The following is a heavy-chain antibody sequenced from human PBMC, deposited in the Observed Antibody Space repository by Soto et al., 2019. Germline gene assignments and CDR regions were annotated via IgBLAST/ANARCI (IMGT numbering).Heavy chain of an antibody. CDR1: GFTFSSYA. CDR3: AKDLIYDSSGYRDY. D-gene: IGHD3-22*01. CDR2: ISGSGGST. J-gene: IGHJ4*02. Sequence: GGSLRLSCAASGFTFSSYAMSWVRQAPGKGLEWVSAISGSGGSTYYADSVKGRFTISRDNSKNTLYLQMNSLRAEDTAVYYCAKDLIYDSSGYRDYWGQGTLVTVSS. V-gene: IGHV3-23*01.